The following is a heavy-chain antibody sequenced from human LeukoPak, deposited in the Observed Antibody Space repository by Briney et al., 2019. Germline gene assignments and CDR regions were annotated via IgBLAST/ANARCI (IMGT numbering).Heavy chain of an antibody. J-gene: IGHJ4*02. CDR1: GFTFSNYW. D-gene: IGHD3-3*01. CDR2: IKSDGSEM. V-gene: IGHV3-7*05. CDR3: VRDYDFWSGYFDY. Sequence: GGSLRLSCTASGFTFSNYWMSWVRQAPGKGLEWVANIKSDGSEMYYVDSVKGRFFISRNDAKNSLYLQMNSLRAEDTAVYYCVRDYDFWSGYFDYWGQGTLVTVSP.